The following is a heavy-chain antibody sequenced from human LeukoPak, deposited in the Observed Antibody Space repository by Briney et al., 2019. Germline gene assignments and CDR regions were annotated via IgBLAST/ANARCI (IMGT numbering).Heavy chain of an antibody. V-gene: IGHV1-2*02. J-gene: IGHJ4*02. D-gene: IGHD3-22*01. CDR3: ARGYDSGGFGGGF. CDR2: INPDSGGT. CDR1: GYTFTGYY. Sequence: ASVKVSCKASGYTFTGYYIHWVRQAPGQGLEWMGWINPDSGGTKYAQRFQGRVTMTRDTSTYTAYMDLTRLRSDDTAVYYCARGYDSGGFGGGFWGQGTLITVSS.